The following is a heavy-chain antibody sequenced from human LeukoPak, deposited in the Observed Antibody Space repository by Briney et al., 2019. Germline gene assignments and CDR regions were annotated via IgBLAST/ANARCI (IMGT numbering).Heavy chain of an antibody. D-gene: IGHD3-10*01. J-gene: IGHJ4*02. V-gene: IGHV4-34*01. Sequence: SETLSLTCAAYGGSFGGFYWTWIRQSPDKGLEWIGEINHSGGINYNPSLKSRATISLDTSKNQFSLKLSSVTAADTAVYYCARDTTMVRGVKFDYWGQGTLVTVSS. CDR3: ARDTTMVRGVKFDY. CDR2: INHSGGI. CDR1: GGSFGGFY.